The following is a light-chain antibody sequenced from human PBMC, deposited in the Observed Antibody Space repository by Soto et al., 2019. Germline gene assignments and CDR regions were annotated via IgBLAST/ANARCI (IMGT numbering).Light chain of an antibody. J-gene: IGKJ5*01. Sequence: EIVLTQSPATLSLSPGERATLSCRASQSVIISLAWYQQKPGQAPRLLIYDTSYRAIGIPARFSGSGSGTNFTLSISSLEPEDFAIYYCQQRSNWPPAITFGQGTRLDIK. CDR1: QSVIIS. CDR2: DTS. V-gene: IGKV3-11*01. CDR3: QQRSNWPPAIT.